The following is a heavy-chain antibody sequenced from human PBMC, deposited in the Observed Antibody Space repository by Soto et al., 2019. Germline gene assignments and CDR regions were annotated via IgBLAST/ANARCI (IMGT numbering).Heavy chain of an antibody. V-gene: IGHV3-15*07. CDR3: TTGRTQMRFLDMDV. J-gene: IGHJ6*04. CDR2: IKSKTDGGTT. Sequence: GGSLRLSCAASGFTFSNAWMNWVRQAPGKGLEWVGRIKSKTDGGTTDYAAPVKVRFTISRDDSTNTLYLQMNSLKTDVTAVYFWTTGRTQMRFLDMDVWREGTTVTVSS. D-gene: IGHD3-3*01. CDR1: GFTFSNAW.